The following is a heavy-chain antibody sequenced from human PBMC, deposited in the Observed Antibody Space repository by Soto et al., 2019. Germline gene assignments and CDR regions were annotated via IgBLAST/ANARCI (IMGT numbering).Heavy chain of an antibody. J-gene: IGHJ4*02. CDR1: GGTFSSYA. Sequence: QVQLVQSGAEVKKPGSSVKVSCKASGGTFSSYAISWVRQAPGQGLEWMGGIIPIFGTANYAQKFQGRVTITADESTSTAYMELGSLRSEDTAVYYCAREVWGYYGSGSHSYYFDYWGQGTLVTVSS. D-gene: IGHD3-10*01. V-gene: IGHV1-69*01. CDR2: IIPIFGTA. CDR3: AREVWGYYGSGSHSYYFDY.